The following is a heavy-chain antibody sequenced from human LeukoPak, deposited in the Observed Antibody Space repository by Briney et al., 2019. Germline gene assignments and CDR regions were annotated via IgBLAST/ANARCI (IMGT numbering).Heavy chain of an antibody. CDR2: VHYSGST. CDR1: GGSISPYY. V-gene: IGHV4-59*12. J-gene: IGHJ4*02. Sequence: AETLSLTCTVSGGSISPYYWSWSRLPPRKGLEWIGYVHYSGSTNYNPSLKSRVTISLDTSKSQFSLRLSSVSAADTAVYYCARDCSSTSCFDYWGQGTLVTVSS. CDR3: ARDCSSTSCFDY. D-gene: IGHD2-2*01.